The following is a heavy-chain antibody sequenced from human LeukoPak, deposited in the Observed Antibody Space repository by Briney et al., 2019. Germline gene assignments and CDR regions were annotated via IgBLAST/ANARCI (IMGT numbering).Heavy chain of an antibody. CDR1: GYSFTSYW. D-gene: IGHD3-10*01. V-gene: IGHV5-51*04. CDR3: AKSMIRGVRSSYDY. Sequence: GESLRISCKGSGYSFTSYWIGWGRRMPGKGLEWRGIIYPGDSDTRYSASFQGQVTISADKPISTAYLQWSSLKASDTAMYYCAKSMIRGVRSSYDYWGQGTLVTVSS. CDR2: IYPGDSDT. J-gene: IGHJ4*02.